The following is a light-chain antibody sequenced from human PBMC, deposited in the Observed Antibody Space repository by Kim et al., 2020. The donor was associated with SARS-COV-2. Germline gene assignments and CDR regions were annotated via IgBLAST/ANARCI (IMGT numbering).Light chain of an antibody. CDR2: GNN. J-gene: IGLJ3*02. Sequence: RVPITCSGSSANNGAGYAVHWYQQLPGTAPKLLIYGNNHRSSGVPDRFSGSKSGTSASLDITGLQAEDEADYYCQSYDSSLIGVVFGGGTQLTVL. CDR3: QSYDSSLIGVV. CDR1: SANNGAGYA. V-gene: IGLV1-40*01.